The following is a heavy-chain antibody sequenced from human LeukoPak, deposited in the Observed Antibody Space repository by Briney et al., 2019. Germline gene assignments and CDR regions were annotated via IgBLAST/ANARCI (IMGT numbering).Heavy chain of an antibody. Sequence: GGSLRLSRAASGFTFSSYEMNWVRQAPGKGLEWVSYISSSGSTIYYADSVKGRFTISRDNAKNSLYLQMNSLRAEDTAVYYCAREDYYYMDVWGKGTTVTVSS. CDR2: ISSSGSTI. CDR1: GFTFSSYE. CDR3: AREDYYYMDV. V-gene: IGHV3-48*03. J-gene: IGHJ6*03.